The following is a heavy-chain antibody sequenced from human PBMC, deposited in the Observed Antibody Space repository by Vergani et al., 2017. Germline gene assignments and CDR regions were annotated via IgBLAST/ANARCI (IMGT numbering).Heavy chain of an antibody. J-gene: IGHJ4*02. Sequence: EVQLLESGGGLVQPGGSLRLSCAASGFTFSSYAMSWVRQAPGKGLEWVSAISGSGGSTYYADSVKGRFTISRDNSKNTLYLQMNSLRAEDTAVYYCTTQQLLYDLFDCWGQGILVTVSS. D-gene: IGHD2-2*02. V-gene: IGHV3-23*01. CDR3: TTQQLLYDLFDC. CDR2: ISGSGGST. CDR1: GFTFSSYA.